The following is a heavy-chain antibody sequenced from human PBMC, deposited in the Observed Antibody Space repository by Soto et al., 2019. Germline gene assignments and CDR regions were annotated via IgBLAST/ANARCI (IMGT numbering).Heavy chain of an antibody. CDR1: GDSVSSNSAA. D-gene: IGHD5-18*01. CDR3: ARGGYGYSYGWNYYYGMDV. J-gene: IGHJ6*02. Sequence: SQTLSLTCAISGDSVSSNSAAWNWIRQSPSRGLEWLGRTYYRSKWYNDYAVSVKSRITINPDTSKNQFSLQLNSVTPEDTAVYYCARGGYGYSYGWNYYYGMDVWGQGTTVTVS. CDR2: TYYRSKWYN. V-gene: IGHV6-1*01.